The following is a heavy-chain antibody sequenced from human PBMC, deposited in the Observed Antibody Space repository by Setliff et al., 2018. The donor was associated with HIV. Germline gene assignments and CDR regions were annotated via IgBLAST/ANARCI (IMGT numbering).Heavy chain of an antibody. CDR3: ASRVYYYDSSGYLREEGFDP. D-gene: IGHD3-22*01. Sequence: SETLSLTCTVSGGSISSANYYWSWIRQPPGKGLEWIGSIYYSGSTYYNPSLKSRVTISVDTSKNQFSLKLSSVTAADAAVYYCASRVYYYDSSGYLREEGFDPWGQGTLVTVSS. CDR2: IYYSGST. CDR1: GGSISSANYY. V-gene: IGHV4-39*01. J-gene: IGHJ5*02.